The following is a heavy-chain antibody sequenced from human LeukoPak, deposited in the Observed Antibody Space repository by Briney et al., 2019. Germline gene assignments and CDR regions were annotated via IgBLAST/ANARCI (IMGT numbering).Heavy chain of an antibody. CDR3: ARVRYSGSRDGFDI. D-gene: IGHD1-26*01. Sequence: ASVKVSCKASGYTFIDYYINWVRQVPGQGLQWMGWINPKSGGTKDAQDFQGRVTMTRDTSISTAYMELSSLTSGDTAVYYCARVRYSGSRDGFDIWGQGTRVTVSS. CDR1: GYTFIDYY. V-gene: IGHV1-2*02. J-gene: IGHJ3*02. CDR2: INPKSGGT.